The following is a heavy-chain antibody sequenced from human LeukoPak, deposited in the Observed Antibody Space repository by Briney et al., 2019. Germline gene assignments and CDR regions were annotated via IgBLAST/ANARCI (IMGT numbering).Heavy chain of an antibody. CDR1: GGTFSSYA. Sequence: GSSVKVSCKASGGTFSSYAISWVRQAPGQGLEWMGGIIPIFGTANYAQKFQGGVTITADESTSTAYMGLSSLRSEDTAVYYCARVGGGLEYPTYYYYGMDVWGKGTTVTVSS. CDR2: IIPIFGTA. J-gene: IGHJ6*04. D-gene: IGHD6-19*01. CDR3: ARVGGGLEYPTYYYYGMDV. V-gene: IGHV1-69*01.